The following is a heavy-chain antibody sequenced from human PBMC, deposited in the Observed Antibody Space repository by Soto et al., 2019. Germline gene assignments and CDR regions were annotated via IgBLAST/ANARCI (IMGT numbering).Heavy chain of an antibody. J-gene: IGHJ6*02. CDR2: IYDGSNK. CDR3: AKELWSGHMDV. D-gene: IGHD3-3*01. Sequence: QVQLVESGGGVVQPGRSLRLSCAASGFTFSSYGMHWVRQAPGKGLEWVAVIYDGSNKYYADSVKGRFTISRDNSKNTQYVQMNSLRAEDMAAYYCAKELWSGHMDVWGQGTTVTVSS. V-gene: IGHV3-30*18. CDR1: GFTFSSYG.